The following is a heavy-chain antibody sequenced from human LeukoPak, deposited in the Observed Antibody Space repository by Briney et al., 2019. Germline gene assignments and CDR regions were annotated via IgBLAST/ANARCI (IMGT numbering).Heavy chain of an antibody. V-gene: IGHV4-34*01. CDR1: GGTFSGYC. D-gene: IGHD6-19*01. CDR3: ARGTRGQWLVPRWFDP. Sequence: PSETLSLTCAVYGGTFSGYCWSWIRQPPGKGLEWIGKINHSGSTNYNPSLKSRVTISVDTSKNQFSLKLSSVTAADTAVYYCARGTRGQWLVPRWFDPWGQGTLVTVSS. J-gene: IGHJ5*02. CDR2: INHSGST.